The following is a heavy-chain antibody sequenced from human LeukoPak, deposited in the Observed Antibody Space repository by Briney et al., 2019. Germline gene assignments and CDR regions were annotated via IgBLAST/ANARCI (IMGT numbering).Heavy chain of an antibody. CDR1: GFTFSNYG. V-gene: IGHV3-30*18. D-gene: IGHD3-3*01. Sequence: GGSLRLSCAASGFTFSNYGMHWVRQAPGKGLEWVTFISYDGSNKYYADSVKGRFTISRDNSKNTLYLQMNSLRAEDTAVYYCAKDRAITIFGVVIPDAFDIWGQGTMVTVSS. CDR2: ISYDGSNK. J-gene: IGHJ3*02. CDR3: AKDRAITIFGVVIPDAFDI.